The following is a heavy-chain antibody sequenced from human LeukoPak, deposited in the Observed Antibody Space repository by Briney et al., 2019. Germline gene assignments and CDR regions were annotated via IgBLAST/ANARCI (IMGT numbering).Heavy chain of an antibody. CDR2: IYKAGNT. V-gene: IGHV3-53*01. Sequence: GGSLRLSCAASGFTVSSNYMNWVRQAPGRGPEWVSVIYKAGNTFYADSVKGRFTMSRDNSKNTLYLQMNSLRAEDTAVYYCARVLLDTNDDQYWYYDLWGRGTLVTVSS. CDR1: GFTVSSNY. D-gene: IGHD2-8*01. CDR3: ARVLLDTNDDQYWYYDL. J-gene: IGHJ2*01.